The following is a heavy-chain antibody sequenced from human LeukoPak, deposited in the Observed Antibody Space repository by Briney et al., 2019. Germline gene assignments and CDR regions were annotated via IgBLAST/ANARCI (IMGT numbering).Heavy chain of an antibody. D-gene: IGHD6-19*01. J-gene: IGHJ3*02. CDR3: ARSGWGNRQAFDI. CDR2: ISGYNGNT. CDR1: DYTFTSYG. Sequence: GASVKVSCKASDYTFTSYGISWVRQAPGQGLEWTGWISGYNGNTKYAQKVQGRVTMTTDTSTSTAYMELRSLRSDDTAVYYCARSGWGNRQAFDIWGQGTMVTVSS. V-gene: IGHV1-18*01.